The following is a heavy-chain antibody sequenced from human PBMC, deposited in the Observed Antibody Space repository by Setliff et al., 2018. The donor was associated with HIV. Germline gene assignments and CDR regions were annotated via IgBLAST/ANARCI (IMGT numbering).Heavy chain of an antibody. CDR1: GGSVSSGSYY. D-gene: IGHD6-25*01. CDR2: IYYSGST. V-gene: IGHV4-61*01. Sequence: MSSETLSLTCTVSGGSVSSGSYYWSWIRQPPGKGLEWIGYIYYSGSTKHNPSLKSRVTISLDTSKNQFSLKLTSVTAADTAVYYCARYSPRGYTLTGPYWGQGTLVTVSS. J-gene: IGHJ4*02. CDR3: ARYSPRGYTLTGPY.